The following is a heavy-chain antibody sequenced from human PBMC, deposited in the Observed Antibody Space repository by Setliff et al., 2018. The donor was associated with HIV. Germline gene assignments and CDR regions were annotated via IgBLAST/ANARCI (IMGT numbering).Heavy chain of an antibody. CDR1: GYTFTSYH. J-gene: IGHJ4*02. CDR3: ARGLLGLLPPENY. D-gene: IGHD3-22*01. CDR2: INPNSGGT. V-gene: IGHV1-2*06. Sequence: ASVKVSCKASGYTFTSYHIHWVRQAPGQGLEWMGRINPNSGGTNYAQKFQGRVTMTRDTSISTAYMELSRLRSDDTAVYYCARGLLGLLPPENYWGQGTLVTVSS.